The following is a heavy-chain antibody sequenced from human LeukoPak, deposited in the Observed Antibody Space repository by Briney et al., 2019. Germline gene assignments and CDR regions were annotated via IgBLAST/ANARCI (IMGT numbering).Heavy chain of an antibody. J-gene: IGHJ6*02. CDR1: GGSISSGGYS. CDR3: ARGIAAAPRYYYYGMDL. D-gene: IGHD6-13*01. CDR2: IYHSGST. V-gene: IGHV4-30-2*01. Sequence: SETLSLTCAVSGGSISSGGYSWSWIRQPPGKGLEWIGYIYHSGSTYYNPSLKSRVTISIDRSKNQFSLKLSSVTAADTAVYYCARGIAAAPRYYYYGMDLWGQGTTVTVSS.